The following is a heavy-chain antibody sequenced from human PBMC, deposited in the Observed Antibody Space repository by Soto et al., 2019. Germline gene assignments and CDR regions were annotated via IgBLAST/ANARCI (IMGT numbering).Heavy chain of an antibody. CDR2: INAGNGNT. CDR3: ARTELMYYDILTTKSSFDY. J-gene: IGHJ4*02. CDR1: GYTFTSYA. D-gene: IGHD3-9*01. Sequence: GASVKVSCKASGYTFTSYAMHWARQAPGQRLEWMGWINAGNGNTKYSQKFQGRVTITRDTSASTAYMELSSLRSEDTAVYYCARTELMYYDILTTKSSFDYWGQGTLVTVSS. V-gene: IGHV1-3*01.